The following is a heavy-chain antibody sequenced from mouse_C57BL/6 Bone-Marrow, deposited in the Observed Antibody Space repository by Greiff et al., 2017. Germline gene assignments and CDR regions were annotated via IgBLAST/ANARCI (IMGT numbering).Heavy chain of an antibody. CDR3: AREGRLRFDY. Sequence: EVQLVESGGGLVKPGGSLKLSCAASGFTFSSYAMSWVRQTPEKRLEWVATISDGGSYTYYPDNVKGRFTISRDNAKNNLYLQMSHLKSEDTAMYYCAREGRLRFDYWGQGTTLTVSS. V-gene: IGHV5-4*01. CDR2: ISDGGSYT. D-gene: IGHD2-2*01. CDR1: GFTFSSYA. J-gene: IGHJ2*01.